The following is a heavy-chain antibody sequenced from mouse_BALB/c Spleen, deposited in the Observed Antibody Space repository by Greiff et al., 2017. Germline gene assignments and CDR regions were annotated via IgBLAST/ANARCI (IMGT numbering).Heavy chain of an antibody. CDR2: ISSGGGST. CDR3: ARWDDGYYFDY. CDR1: GFAFSSYD. D-gene: IGHD2-3*01. Sequence: EVKVVESGGGLVKPGGSLKLSCAASGFAFSSYDMSWVRQTPEKRLEWVAYISSGGGSTYYPDTVKGRFTISRDNAKNTLYLQMSSLKSEDTAMYYCARWDDGYYFDYWGQGTTLTVSS. J-gene: IGHJ2*01. V-gene: IGHV5-12-1*01.